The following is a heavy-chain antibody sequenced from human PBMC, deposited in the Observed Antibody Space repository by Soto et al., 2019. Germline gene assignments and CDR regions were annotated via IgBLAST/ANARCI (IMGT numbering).Heavy chain of an antibody. V-gene: IGHV3-7*01. J-gene: IGHJ6*02. D-gene: IGHD6-13*01. CDR1: GFTFSSYW. CDR2: IKQDGSEK. Sequence: EVQLVESGGGLVQPGGSLRLSCAASGFTFSSYWMSWVRQAPGKGLEWVANIKQDGSEKYYVDSVKGRFTISRDNAKNSLYLQMNSLRAEDTAVYYCARGEARGWQQLYYYYGMDVWGQGTTVTVSS. CDR3: ARGEARGWQQLYYYYGMDV.